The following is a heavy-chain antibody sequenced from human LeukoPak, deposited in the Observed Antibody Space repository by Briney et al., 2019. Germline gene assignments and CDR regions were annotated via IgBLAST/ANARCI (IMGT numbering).Heavy chain of an antibody. D-gene: IGHD3-22*01. CDR2: INPDGSST. J-gene: IGHJ3*02. Sequence: GGSLRFSCAASGFTFSSYWMHWVRQAPGKGLVWVSRINPDGSSTTYADSVKGRFTISRDNAKNTVYLQMNSLRAEDTAVYYCARAKYFYDSSGYYWSGAFDIWGQGTMVTVSS. V-gene: IGHV3-74*01. CDR3: ARAKYFYDSSGYYWSGAFDI. CDR1: GFTFSSYW.